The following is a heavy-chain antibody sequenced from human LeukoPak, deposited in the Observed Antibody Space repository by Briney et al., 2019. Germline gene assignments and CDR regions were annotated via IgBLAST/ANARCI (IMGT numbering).Heavy chain of an antibody. Sequence: SETLSLTCTVSGGSISSSSYYWGWIRQPPGKGLEWIGSIYYSGSTYYNPSLKSRVTISVDTSKNQFSLKLSSVTAADTAVYYCARDPGGYCSSTSCYPDPYYYYYYMDVWGKGTTVTVSS. CDR2: IYYSGST. CDR1: GGSISSSSYY. D-gene: IGHD2-2*01. V-gene: IGHV4-39*07. CDR3: ARDPGGYCSSTSCYPDPYYYYYYMDV. J-gene: IGHJ6*03.